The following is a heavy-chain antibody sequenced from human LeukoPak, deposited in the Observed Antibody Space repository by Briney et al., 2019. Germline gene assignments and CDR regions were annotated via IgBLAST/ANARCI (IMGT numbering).Heavy chain of an antibody. D-gene: IGHD3-10*01. CDR1: GLTFSSAW. V-gene: IGHV3-15*01. CDR3: TTVGVYYYDH. J-gene: IGHJ5*02. CDR2: IRSKAYGGTT. Sequence: GGSLRLSCAASGLTFSSAWMTWVRLAPGRGPEWVGRIRSKAYGGTTDYAEPVKGRFIISRDDSENTVYLQMNSLKTEDTGDYYCTTVGVYYYDHWGQGTRVTVSS.